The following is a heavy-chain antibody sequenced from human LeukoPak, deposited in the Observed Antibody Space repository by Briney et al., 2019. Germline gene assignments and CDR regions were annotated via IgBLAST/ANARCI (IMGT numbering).Heavy chain of an antibody. CDR3: ARRNQDTAMVYYYGMDV. D-gene: IGHD5-18*01. J-gene: IGHJ6*02. Sequence: KPSETLSLTCTVSGGSISSGGYYWSWIRQHPGKGLEWIGYIYYSGSTYYNPSLKSRVTISVDTSKNQFSLKLSSVTAADTAVYYCARRNQDTAMVYYYGMDVWGQGTTVTVSS. CDR2: IYYSGST. V-gene: IGHV4-31*03. CDR1: GGSISSGGYY.